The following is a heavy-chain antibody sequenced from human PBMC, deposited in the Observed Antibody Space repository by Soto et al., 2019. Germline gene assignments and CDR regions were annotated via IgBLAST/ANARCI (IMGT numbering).Heavy chain of an antibody. Sequence: LKISCRGSGYTFSSYWIAWVRQMPGKGLEWMGIIYPGDSDTIYSPSFQGQVTISADKSTHTAYLQWGSLKASDTAIYYCVRLQGYCSSTTCSHFAYWGRGTLVTVSS. V-gene: IGHV5-51*01. CDR1: GYTFSSYW. D-gene: IGHD2-2*01. CDR2: IYPGDSDT. J-gene: IGHJ4*02. CDR3: VRLQGYCSSTTCSHFAY.